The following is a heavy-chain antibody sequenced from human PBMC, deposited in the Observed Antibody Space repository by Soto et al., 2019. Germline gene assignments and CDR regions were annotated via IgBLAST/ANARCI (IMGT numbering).Heavy chain of an antibody. J-gene: IGHJ5*01. CDR2: VYYSGGA. CDR3: ERVIEGATRHTDFDS. Sequence: QLQLQESGPGLVKPSETLSLTCAVSGVSIHNSNSFWAWIRQPPGKGLEFIGSVYYSGGANYNPSLWSRVTISLDPSKNQFSLTLKHVTATDTAVYYCERVIEGATRHTDFDSGGQGTLVAVSS. CDR1: GVSIHNSNSF. D-gene: IGHD3-22*01. V-gene: IGHV4-39*02.